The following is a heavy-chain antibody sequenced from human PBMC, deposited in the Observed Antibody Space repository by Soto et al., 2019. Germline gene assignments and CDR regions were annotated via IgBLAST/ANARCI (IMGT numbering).Heavy chain of an antibody. CDR3: ARKGGWYGQDFDY. CDR2: ISWNSGSI. V-gene: IGHV3-9*01. J-gene: IGHJ4*02. D-gene: IGHD6-19*01. CDR1: GFTFDDYA. Sequence: EVQLVESGGGLVQPGRSLRLSCAASGFTFDDYAMHWVRQAPGKGLEWVSGISWNSGSIGYADSVKGRFTISRDNAKNCLYLKMNSLRAEDTALYYCARKGGWYGQDFDYWGQGTLVTVSS.